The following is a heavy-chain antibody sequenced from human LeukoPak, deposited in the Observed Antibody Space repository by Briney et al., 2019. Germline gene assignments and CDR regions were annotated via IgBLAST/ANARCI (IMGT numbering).Heavy chain of an antibody. Sequence: SETLSLTCTVSGGSVNTYFWSWIRQPAGKGLEWIGRIYSNGNTNYNPSLKSRVTMSLDTSTNQFSLKVSSVTAADTAVYFCARDPTGAHYFDFWGQGTLVTVSS. CDR1: GGSVNTYF. D-gene: IGHD7-27*01. CDR3: ARDPTGAHYFDF. V-gene: IGHV4-4*07. CDR2: IYSNGNT. J-gene: IGHJ4*02.